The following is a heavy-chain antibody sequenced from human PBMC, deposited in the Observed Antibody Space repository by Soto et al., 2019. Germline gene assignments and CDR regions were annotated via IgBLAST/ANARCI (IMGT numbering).Heavy chain of an antibody. CDR1: GGSISSYY. Sequence: SETLSLTCTVSGGSISSYYWSWIRQPPGKGLEWIGYIYYSGSTNYNPSLKSRVTISVDTSKNQFSLKLSSVTAADTAVYYCARDRGHYYYGTDVWGQGTTVTVSS. CDR2: IYYSGST. V-gene: IGHV4-59*01. J-gene: IGHJ6*02. CDR3: ARDRGHYYYGTDV.